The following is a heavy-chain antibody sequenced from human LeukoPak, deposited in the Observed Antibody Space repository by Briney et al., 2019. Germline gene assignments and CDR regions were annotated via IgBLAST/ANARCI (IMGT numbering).Heavy chain of an antibody. CDR1: GGSFSGYY. V-gene: IGHV4-34*01. D-gene: IGHD5-18*01. CDR2: INHSGST. Sequence: SETLSLTCAVYGGSFSGYYWSWIRQPPGKGLEWIGEINHSGSTNYNPSLKSRVTISVDTSKNQFSLKLSSVTAADTAVYYCARVSSGYWQDGMDVWGQGTTVTVSS. J-gene: IGHJ6*02. CDR3: ARVSSGYWQDGMDV.